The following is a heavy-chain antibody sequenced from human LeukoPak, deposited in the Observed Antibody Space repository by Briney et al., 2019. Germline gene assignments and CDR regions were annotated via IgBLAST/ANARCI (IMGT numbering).Heavy chain of an antibody. CDR1: GYSFTGYF. CDR2: INPHSGST. Sequence: AWVKVSCKASGYSFTGYFILWMRQAPGQGLEWLGWINPHSGSTNYAPKFQGRVTSTRDTSINTVYLEVTSLRPDDTAIYYCARRGLAASSDSWGQGTLVTVSS. D-gene: IGHD2-15*01. J-gene: IGHJ4*02. CDR3: ARRGLAASSDS. V-gene: IGHV1-2*02.